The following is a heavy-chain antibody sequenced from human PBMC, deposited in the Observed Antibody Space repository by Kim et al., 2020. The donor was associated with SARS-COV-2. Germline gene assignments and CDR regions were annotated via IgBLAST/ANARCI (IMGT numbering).Heavy chain of an antibody. CDR2: ISGSGGST. D-gene: IGHD3-16*02. V-gene: IGHV3-23*01. CDR3: AKDSNVWGSYRYSIGIDY. CDR1: GFTFSSYA. Sequence: GGSLRLSCAASGFTFSSYAMSWVRQAPGKGLEWVSAISGSGGSTYYADSVKGRFTISRDNSKNTLYLQMNSLRAEDTAVYYCAKDSNVWGSYRYSIGIDYWGQGTLVTVSS. J-gene: IGHJ4*02.